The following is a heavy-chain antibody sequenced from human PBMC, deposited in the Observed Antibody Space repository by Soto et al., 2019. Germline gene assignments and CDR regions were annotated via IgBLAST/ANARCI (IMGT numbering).Heavy chain of an antibody. CDR2: IFYSGST. Sequence: QVQLQESGPGLVKPSETLSLTCTVSGGSVSSGSYYWNWIRQPPGKGLEWIGYIFYSGSTNYSPSHKSRVTISVDTSKNQFSLKLSPVTAADTAVYYCARGMSGDLTWALYWGQGTLVTVSS. CDR3: ARGMSGDLTWALY. V-gene: IGHV4-61*01. J-gene: IGHJ4*02. CDR1: GGSVSSGSYY. D-gene: IGHD3-3*01.